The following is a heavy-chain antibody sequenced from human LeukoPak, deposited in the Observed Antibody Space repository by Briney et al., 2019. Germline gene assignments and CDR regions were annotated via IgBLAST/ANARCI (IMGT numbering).Heavy chain of an antibody. D-gene: IGHD6-19*01. Sequence: GGSLRLCCAASGFTFSSYAMSWVRQAPGKGLEWVSAISGSGGSTYYADSVKGRFTISRDNSKNTLYLQMNSLRAEDTAVYYCAKSDSGWYGETFDYWGQGTLVTVSS. V-gene: IGHV3-23*01. CDR2: ISGSGGST. CDR1: GFTFSSYA. J-gene: IGHJ4*02. CDR3: AKSDSGWYGETFDY.